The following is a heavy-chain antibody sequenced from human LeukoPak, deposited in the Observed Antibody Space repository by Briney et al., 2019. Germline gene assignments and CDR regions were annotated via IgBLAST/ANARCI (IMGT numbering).Heavy chain of an antibody. CDR1: GFTVSTYD. D-gene: IGHD1-26*01. Sequence: PGGSLRLSCAASGFTVSTYDMNWVRQAPGKGLEWVSSITSGSSYIYYADSVKGRFTISRDNAKNSLYLQMNSLRAEDTAVYYCARDPYSGSYGNYYYYFMDVWGKGTTVTISS. CDR2: ITSGSSYI. CDR3: ARDPYSGSYGNYYYYFMDV. V-gene: IGHV3-21*01. J-gene: IGHJ6*03.